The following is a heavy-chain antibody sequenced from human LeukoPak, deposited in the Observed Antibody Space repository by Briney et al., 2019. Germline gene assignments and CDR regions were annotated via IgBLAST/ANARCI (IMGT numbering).Heavy chain of an antibody. Sequence: PSETLSLTCTVSGGSISSYYWSWIRQPPGKGLEWIGYIYYSGSTNYNPSLKSRVTISVDTSKNQFSLKLSSVTAADTAVYYCARSSGYSYGYPSRHFDYWGQGTLVTVSS. CDR3: ARSSGYSYGYPSRHFDY. CDR1: GGSISSYY. V-gene: IGHV4-59*08. D-gene: IGHD5-18*01. CDR2: IYYSGST. J-gene: IGHJ4*02.